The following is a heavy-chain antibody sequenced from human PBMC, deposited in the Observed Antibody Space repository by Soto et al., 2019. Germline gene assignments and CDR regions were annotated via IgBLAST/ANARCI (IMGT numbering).Heavy chain of an antibody. Sequence: QVQLVQSGAEVKKPGASVKVSCKASGYTFTSYAMHWVRQAPGQRLEWMGWINAGNGNTKYSQKFQGRVTLTRDTSASTAYMELSSLRSEDTAVYYCARENSCSSTSCYTGVAYYYGMDVWGQGTTVTVSS. CDR2: INAGNGNT. V-gene: IGHV1-3*01. CDR3: ARENSCSSTSCYTGVAYYYGMDV. CDR1: GYTFTSYA. J-gene: IGHJ6*02. D-gene: IGHD2-2*02.